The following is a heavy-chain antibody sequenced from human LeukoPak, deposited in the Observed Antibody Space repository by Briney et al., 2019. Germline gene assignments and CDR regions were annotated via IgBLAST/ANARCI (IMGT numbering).Heavy chain of an antibody. J-gene: IGHJ4*02. CDR1: GYTFTVYH. Sequence: ASVKVSCKASGYTFTVYHLHWVRQAPGQGLEWMGWISPDNGGTNYAQKFQGRVTMTRDPSSTTAYMEMTRLTSADTAVYYCARVGYYGSGTFGYWGQGAQVIVSS. D-gene: IGHD3-10*01. CDR3: ARVGYYGSGTFGY. CDR2: ISPDNGGT. V-gene: IGHV1-2*02.